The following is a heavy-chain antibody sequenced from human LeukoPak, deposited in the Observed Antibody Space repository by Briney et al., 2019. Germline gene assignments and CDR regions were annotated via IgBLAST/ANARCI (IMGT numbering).Heavy chain of an antibody. CDR1: GGSISSSNW. Sequence: SETLSLTCAVSGGSISSSNWWSWVRQPPGKGLEWIGEIYHSGSTNYNPFLKSRVTISVDKSKNQFSLKLSSVTAADTAVYYCARRAYSYVLNWFDPWGQGTLVTVSS. J-gene: IGHJ5*02. V-gene: IGHV4-4*02. CDR3: ARRAYSYVLNWFDP. CDR2: IYHSGST. D-gene: IGHD5-18*01.